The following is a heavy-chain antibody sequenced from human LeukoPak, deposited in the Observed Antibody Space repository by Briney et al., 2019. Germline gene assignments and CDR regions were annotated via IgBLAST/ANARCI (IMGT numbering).Heavy chain of an antibody. D-gene: IGHD2-15*01. CDR3: ARGARGYCSGGSCLYDY. CDR1: GYTFTSYD. Sequence: ASVKVSCKASGYTFTSYDINWVRQATGQGLGWMGWMNPNSGNTGYAQKVQGRVTMTRNTSISTAYMELSSLRSEDTAVYYCARGARGYCSGGSCLYDYWGQGTLVTVSS. CDR2: MNPNSGNT. V-gene: IGHV1-8*01. J-gene: IGHJ4*02.